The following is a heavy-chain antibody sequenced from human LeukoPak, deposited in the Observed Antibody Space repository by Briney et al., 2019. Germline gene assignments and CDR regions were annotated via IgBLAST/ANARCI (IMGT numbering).Heavy chain of an antibody. Sequence: GGSLRLSCAASGFTFSSYSMNWVRQAPGQGLEWVSSISSSSSYIYYADSVKGRFTISRDNAKNSLYLQMNSLRAEDTAVYYCARERSGTIDYWGQGTLVTVSS. V-gene: IGHV3-21*01. CDR3: ARERSGTIDY. J-gene: IGHJ4*02. D-gene: IGHD3-10*01. CDR1: GFTFSSYS. CDR2: ISSSSSYI.